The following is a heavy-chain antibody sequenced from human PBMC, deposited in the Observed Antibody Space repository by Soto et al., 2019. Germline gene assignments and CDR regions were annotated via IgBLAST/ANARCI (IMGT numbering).Heavy chain of an antibody. D-gene: IGHD3-3*01. CDR1: GFTFSSYA. CDR3: AKGLLEFQRGYYSFFDY. J-gene: IGHJ4*02. V-gene: IGHV3-23*01. CDR2: ISGSGGST. Sequence: HPGGSLRLSCAASGFTFSSYAMSWVRQAPGKGLEWVSAISGSGGSTYYADSVKGRFTISRDNSKNTLYLQMNSLRAEDTAVYYCAKGLLEFQRGYYSFFDYWGQGTLVTVSS.